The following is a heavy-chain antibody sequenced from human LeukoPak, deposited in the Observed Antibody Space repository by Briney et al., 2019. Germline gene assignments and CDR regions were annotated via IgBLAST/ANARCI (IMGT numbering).Heavy chain of an antibody. V-gene: IGHV3-48*02. J-gene: IGHJ4*02. D-gene: IGHD5-24*01. Sequence: GGSLRLACAASGFSFSRYSMNWVRQAPGKGLEWVSYISSSSSTIYYADSVKGRFTISRDNAKNSPHLQMKSLRDEDTAVYYCARASYQRWLQLGGDWGQGTLVTVSS. CDR3: ARASYQRWLQLGGD. CDR2: ISSSSSTI. CDR1: GFSFSRYS.